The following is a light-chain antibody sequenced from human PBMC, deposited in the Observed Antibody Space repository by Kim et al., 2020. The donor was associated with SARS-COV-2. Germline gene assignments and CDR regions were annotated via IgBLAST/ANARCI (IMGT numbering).Light chain of an antibody. CDR3: QQYENSPWT. CDR2: GAS. CDR1: QSVRNN. V-gene: IGKV3D-15*02. J-gene: IGKJ1*01. Sequence: IVMTQSPATLSVSPGERVTLSCRASQSVRNNLAWYQQRPGQAPRLLIYGASNRATGIPDRFSGSGSGTGFTLNISRLEPEDCAVYYCQQYENSPWTFGQGTKVDIK.